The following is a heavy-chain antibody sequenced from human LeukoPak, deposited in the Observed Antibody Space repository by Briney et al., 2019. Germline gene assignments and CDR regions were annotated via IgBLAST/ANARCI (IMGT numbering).Heavy chain of an antibody. CDR3: ARVVGNYVWGSYRPEACFDS. Sequence: PGGSLRLSCAASGFTLSNYAMSWVRQGPGKGLEWVAVISDRGGSTYYADSVKGRCTICRDNSKNTLYLQMNSLRAEDTAVYYCARVVGNYVWGSYRPEACFDSWGQGTLVTVSS. CDR2: ISDRGGST. V-gene: IGHV3-23*01. J-gene: IGHJ4*02. CDR1: GFTLSNYA. D-gene: IGHD3-16*02.